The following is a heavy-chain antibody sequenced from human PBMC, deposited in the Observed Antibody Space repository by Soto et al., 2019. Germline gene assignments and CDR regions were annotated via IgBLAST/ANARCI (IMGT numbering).Heavy chain of an antibody. J-gene: IGHJ6*02. CDR3: ARVWSGYSHSSSWYGYYYGMDV. Sequence: SETLSLTCAVYGGSFSGYYWSWIRQPPGKGLEWIGEINHSGSTNYNPSLKSRDTISVDTSKNQFSLKLSSVTAADTAVYYCARVWSGYSHSSSWYGYYYGMDVWGQGTTVTVSS. CDR2: INHSGST. CDR1: GGSFSGYY. D-gene: IGHD6-13*01. V-gene: IGHV4-34*01.